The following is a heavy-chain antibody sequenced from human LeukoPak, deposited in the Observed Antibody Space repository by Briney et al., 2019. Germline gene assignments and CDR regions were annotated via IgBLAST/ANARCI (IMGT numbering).Heavy chain of an antibody. J-gene: IGHJ4*02. V-gene: IGHV4-39*07. D-gene: IGHD2/OR15-2a*01. CDR2: IDHIGTT. CDR3: ARQEYLGYFFDS. CDR1: GDSISSSYFY. Sequence: PSETLSLTCTVSGDSISSSYFYWGWIRHPPGKGLEWIGSIDHIGTTYYNPSLKSRVIVSIDTSKNQFSLKVTSLTAADTAVYYCARQEYLGYFFDSWGQGTLVTVSS.